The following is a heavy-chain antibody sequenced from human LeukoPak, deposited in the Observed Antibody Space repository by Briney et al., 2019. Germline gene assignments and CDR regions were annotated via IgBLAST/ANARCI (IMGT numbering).Heavy chain of an antibody. CDR1: GFSFSSYA. D-gene: IGHD2-21*01. CDR3: VERTEYGSGDYPFDY. J-gene: IGHJ4*02. V-gene: IGHV3-23*01. Sequence: GGSLRLSCAASGFSFSSYATNWLMSWVRQAPEKGLEWVSTISRSSGNTNYTDSVKGRFTISRDDSKNTLFLQMNSLRAEDTAVYYCVERTEYGSGDYPFDYWGQGTLVTVSS. CDR2: ISRSSGNT.